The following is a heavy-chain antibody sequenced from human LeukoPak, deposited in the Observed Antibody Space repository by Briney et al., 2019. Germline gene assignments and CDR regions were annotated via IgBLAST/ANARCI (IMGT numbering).Heavy chain of an antibody. CDR3: AKDWAGSSNWYYFDY. CDR2: ISGSGGST. J-gene: IGHJ4*02. D-gene: IGHD6-13*01. V-gene: IGHV3-23*01. Sequence: GGSLRLSCAASGFTFSSYGMSWVRQAPGKGLEWVSAISGSGGSTYYADSVKGRFTISRDYSRNTLYLQMNSLRAEDTAVYYCAKDWAGSSNWYYFDYWGQGTLVTVSS. CDR1: GFTFSSYG.